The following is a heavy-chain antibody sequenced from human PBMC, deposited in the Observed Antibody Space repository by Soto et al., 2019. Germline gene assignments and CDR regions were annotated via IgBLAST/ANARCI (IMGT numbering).Heavy chain of an antibody. J-gene: IGHJ4*02. CDR3: ASAPVTATAGLDF. CDR2: INPNSGGT. D-gene: IGHD2-21*02. V-gene: IGHV1-2*02. CDR1: GYTFSGFY. Sequence: ASVKVSCKASGYTFSGFYMHWVRQAPGQGLEWMGWINPNSGGTKSAEKFQGRVTMTRDTSISTAYMELSRLTSDDTAVYYCASAPVTATAGLDFWGQGTQVTVSS.